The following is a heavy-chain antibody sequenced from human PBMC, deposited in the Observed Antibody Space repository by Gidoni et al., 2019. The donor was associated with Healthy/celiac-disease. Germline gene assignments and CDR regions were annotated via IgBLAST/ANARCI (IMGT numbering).Heavy chain of an antibody. V-gene: IGHV2-5*01. CDR3: AHSYYYDSSGSPDFDY. CDR1: GFSLSTSGVG. D-gene: IGHD3-22*01. CDR2: IYWNDDK. J-gene: IGHJ4*02. Sequence: QITLKESGPTLVKPTQTLTLTCPFSGFSLSTSGVGVGWIRQPPGKALEWLALIYWNDDKRYSPSLKSRLTITKDTSKNQVVLTMTNMDPVDTATYYCAHSYYYDSSGSPDFDYWGQGTLVTVSS.